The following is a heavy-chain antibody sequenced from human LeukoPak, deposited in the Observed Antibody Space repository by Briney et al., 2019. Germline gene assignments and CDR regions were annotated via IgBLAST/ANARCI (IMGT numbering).Heavy chain of an antibody. Sequence: SETLSLTCTVSGGSISSHYWSWIRQPPGKGLEWIGYIHYSGSTNYNPSLKSRVTISVDTSKNQFSLKLSSVTAADTAVYYCARGDYYDTRGGYFDYWGQGTLVTVSS. J-gene: IGHJ4*02. CDR1: GGSISSHY. D-gene: IGHD3-22*01. CDR3: ARGDYYDTRGGYFDY. V-gene: IGHV4-59*11. CDR2: IHYSGST.